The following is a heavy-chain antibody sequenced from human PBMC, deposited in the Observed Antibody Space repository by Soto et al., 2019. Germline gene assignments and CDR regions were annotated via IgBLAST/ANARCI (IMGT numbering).Heavy chain of an antibody. CDR1: GGSISSYY. V-gene: IGHV4-59*08. J-gene: IGHJ4*02. CDR2: IYYSGST. CDR3: ARHLRIAAAGNPFGY. Sequence: SETLSLTCTVSGGSISSYYWSWIRQPPGKGLEWIGYIYYSGSTNYNPSLKSRVTISVDTSKNQFSLKLSSVTAADTAVYYCARHLRIAAAGNPFGYWGQGTLVTVS. D-gene: IGHD6-13*01.